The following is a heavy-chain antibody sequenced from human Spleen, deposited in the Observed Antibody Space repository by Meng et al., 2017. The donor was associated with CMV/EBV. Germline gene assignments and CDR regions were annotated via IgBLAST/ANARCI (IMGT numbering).Heavy chain of an antibody. D-gene: IGHD3-10*01. V-gene: IGHV4-34*01. J-gene: IGHJ4*02. CDR1: VGSFSGYY. Sequence: LTCCASVGSFSGYYWSWIRQSPGKGLEWIGEINHSGSTNYNPSLRGRVTISGDTSKSQFFLKLTSTSAADTAVYYCARGTYYGSGGHHWGQGTLVTVSS. CDR3: ARGTYYGSGGHH. CDR2: INHSGST.